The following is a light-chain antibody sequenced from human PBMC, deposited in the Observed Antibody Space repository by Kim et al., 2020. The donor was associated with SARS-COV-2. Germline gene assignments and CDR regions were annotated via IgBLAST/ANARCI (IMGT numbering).Light chain of an antibody. Sequence: SYELTQPPSVSVVPGKTATITCGGDNVGSKSLHWYQQRPGQPPVPVIYYDSKRPSGIPERFSGSNSGDTATLSISGVEAGDEADYYCQVWDRITNHVVFGGGTQLTVL. CDR3: QVWDRITNHVV. CDR2: YDS. V-gene: IGLV3-21*01. CDR1: NVGSKS. J-gene: IGLJ2*01.